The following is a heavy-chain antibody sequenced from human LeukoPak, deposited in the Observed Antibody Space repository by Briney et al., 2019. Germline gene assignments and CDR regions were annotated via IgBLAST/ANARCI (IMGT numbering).Heavy chain of an antibody. CDR1: GGSFSGYY. J-gene: IGHJ5*02. D-gene: IGHD6-13*01. V-gene: IGHV4-34*01. Sequence: PSETLSLTCAVYGGSFSGYYRSWIRQPPGKGLEWIGEINHSGSTNYNPSLKSRVTISLDTSKNQFSLKLTSVTAADTAVYYCARDRPVAGANWFDPWGQGALVTVSS. CDR3: ARDRPVAGANWFDP. CDR2: INHSGST.